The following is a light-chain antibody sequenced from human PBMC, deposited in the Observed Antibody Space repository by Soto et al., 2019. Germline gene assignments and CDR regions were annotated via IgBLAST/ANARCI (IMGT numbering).Light chain of an antibody. CDR2: DES. Sequence: EIVVTPSPCTLSLSPGQRATLSCRASQSVSSSYLASYYQQPGEAPRLLLYDESSRVTGIPARFSGSGSGTDFTLTISSLVHADYAVYYCQQRNNWSPFTFGGGTKVDIK. J-gene: IGKJ4*01. V-gene: IGKV3D-20*02. CDR3: QQRNNWSPFT. CDR1: QSVSSSY.